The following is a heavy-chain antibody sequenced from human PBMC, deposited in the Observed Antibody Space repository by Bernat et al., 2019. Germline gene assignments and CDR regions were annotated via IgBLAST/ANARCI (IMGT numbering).Heavy chain of an antibody. CDR3: ARDLSGSWSIDY. D-gene: IGHD6-13*01. CDR1: GFTFRNYG. CDR2: ISDSGKQK. V-gene: IGHV3-30*04. J-gene: IGHJ4*02. Sequence: QVQLVESGVGVVQPGRSLRLSCAASGFTFRNYGIHWVRQAPGKGLEWVASISDSGKQKYYADSAKGRFTISRDNSKNTLNLQVNSLGPEDTAVYFCARDLSGSWSIDYWGQGTLVTVPS.